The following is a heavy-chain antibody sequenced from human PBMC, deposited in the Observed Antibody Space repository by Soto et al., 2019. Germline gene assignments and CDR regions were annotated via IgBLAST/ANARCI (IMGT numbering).Heavy chain of an antibody. CDR2: ISSSSSTI. D-gene: IGHD1-26*01. J-gene: IGHJ6*02. CDR1: GFTFSSYS. V-gene: IGHV3-48*02. Sequence: GESLKISCAASGFTFSSYSMNWVRQAPGKGLEWVSYISSSSSTIYYADSVKGRFTISRDNAKNSLYLQMNSLRDEDTAVYYCAREDLSGSYYVNYYYGMDVWGQGTTVTVSS. CDR3: AREDLSGSYYVNYYYGMDV.